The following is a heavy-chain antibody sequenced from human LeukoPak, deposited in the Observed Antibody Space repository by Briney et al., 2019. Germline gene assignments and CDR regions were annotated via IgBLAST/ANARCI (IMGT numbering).Heavy chain of an antibody. D-gene: IGHD6-13*01. CDR2: MNPNSGNT. V-gene: IGHV1-8*03. CDR1: GYTFTSYD. J-gene: IGHJ5*02. CDR3: ARFIAAAGWFDP. Sequence: ASVKVSCXASGYTFTSYDINWVRQATGQGLEWMGWMNPNSGNTGYAQKFQGRVTITRNTSISTAYMELSSLRSEDTAVYYCARFIAAAGWFDPWGQGTLVTVSS.